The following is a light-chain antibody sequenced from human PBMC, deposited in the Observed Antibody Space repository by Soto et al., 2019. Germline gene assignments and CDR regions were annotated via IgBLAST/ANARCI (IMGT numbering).Light chain of an antibody. CDR3: QQYGSSIT. CDR2: GAS. CDR1: QSVSSCY. V-gene: IGKV3-20*01. Sequence: EIVLTQSPGTLSLSPGERATLSSRASQSVSSCYLAWYQQKPGQAPRLLIYGASSRATGIPDRFSGSGSGTDFTLTISRLEPEDFAVYYCQQYGSSITFGQGTRLEIK. J-gene: IGKJ5*01.